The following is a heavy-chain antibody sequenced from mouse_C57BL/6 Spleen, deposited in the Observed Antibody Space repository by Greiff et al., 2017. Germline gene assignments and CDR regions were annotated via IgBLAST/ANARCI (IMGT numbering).Heavy chain of an antibody. D-gene: IGHD3-2*02. V-gene: IGHV1-52*01. J-gene: IGHJ3*01. CDR3: ARGSSVYLAY. CDR2: IDPSDSET. Sequence: QVQLQQPGAELVRPGSSVKLSCKASGYTFTSYWLHWVKQRPIQGLEWIGNIDPSDSETHYNQKFKDKATLTVDKSSSTAYMQLSSLTSEDSAVYYCARGSSVYLAYWGQGTLVTVSA. CDR1: GYTFTSYW.